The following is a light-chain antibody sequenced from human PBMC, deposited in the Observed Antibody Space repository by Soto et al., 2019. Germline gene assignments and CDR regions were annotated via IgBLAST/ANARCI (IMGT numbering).Light chain of an antibody. J-gene: IGKJ4*01. CDR2: DAS. Sequence: DFQMTQSPSSLSASVGDRVTITCQASQDISDFLNWYQQKPGAAPKLLIYDASNLQAGVPSRFSGSGSGTDFTVTISSLQPEDVATYYCQQYDNIPLTFGGGTKVEIK. CDR3: QQYDNIPLT. CDR1: QDISDF. V-gene: IGKV1-33*01.